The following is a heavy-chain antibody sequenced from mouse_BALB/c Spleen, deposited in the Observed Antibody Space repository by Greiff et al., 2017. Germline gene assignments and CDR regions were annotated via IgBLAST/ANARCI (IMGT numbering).Heavy chain of an antibody. CDR2: IRLKSNNYAT. CDR3: TRRDRYDDDY. CDR1: GFTFSNYW. D-gene: IGHD2-14*01. Sequence: EVHLVESGGGLVQPGGSMKLSCVASGFTFSNYWMNWVRQSPEKGLEWVAEIRLKSNNYATHYAESVKGRFTISRDDSKSSVYLQMNNLRAEDTGIYYCTRRDRYDDDYWGQGTTLTVSS. J-gene: IGHJ2*01. V-gene: IGHV6-6*02.